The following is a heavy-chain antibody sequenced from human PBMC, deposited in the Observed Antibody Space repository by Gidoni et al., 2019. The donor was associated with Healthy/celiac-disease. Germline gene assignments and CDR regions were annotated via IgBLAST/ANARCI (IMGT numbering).Heavy chain of an antibody. Sequence: QVQLVQSGAEVKKPGASAQVSCKASGSTFTSYGISWVRQAPGQGLEWMGWISAYNGNTNYAQKLQGRVTMTTDTSTSTAYMELRSLRSDDTAVYYCARDLADGSSGPLTDYWGQGTLVTVSS. V-gene: IGHV1-18*01. CDR1: GSTFTSYG. J-gene: IGHJ4*02. CDR3: ARDLADGSSGPLTDY. CDR2: ISAYNGNT. D-gene: IGHD3-22*01.